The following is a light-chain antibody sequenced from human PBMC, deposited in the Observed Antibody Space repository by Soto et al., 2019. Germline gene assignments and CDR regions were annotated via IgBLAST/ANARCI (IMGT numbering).Light chain of an antibody. V-gene: IGKV2-28*01. CDR1: QSLLHSDGYNY. Sequence: DIVMTQSPLSLPVTPGEPASISCRSSQSLLHSDGYNYLDWYLQRPGQSPQFLIYLGSHRASGLPDRFSGSGSGTEFTLKISRVEAEDVGVYYCMQALQTPRTFGQGTKVEIK. J-gene: IGKJ1*01. CDR3: MQALQTPRT. CDR2: LGS.